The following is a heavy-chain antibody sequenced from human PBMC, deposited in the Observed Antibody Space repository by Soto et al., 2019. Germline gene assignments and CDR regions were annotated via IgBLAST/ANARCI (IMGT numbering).Heavy chain of an antibody. D-gene: IGHD2-15*01. CDR2: ISAYNANA. CDR1: GYTFRNFG. V-gene: IGHV1-18*01. CDR3: AREHSSFDY. Sequence: QIQLLQSGAEVKKPGASVKVTCKASGYTFRNFGISWVRRAPGQGLEWMGWISAYNANANYAQKFQGRLTMTADTSTSTAYMELRSLRSDDTAVYYCAREHSSFDYWGQGTLVTVSS. J-gene: IGHJ4*02.